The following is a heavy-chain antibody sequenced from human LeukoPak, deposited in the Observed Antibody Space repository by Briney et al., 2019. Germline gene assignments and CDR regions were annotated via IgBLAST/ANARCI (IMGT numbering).Heavy chain of an antibody. CDR1: GFTFDDYA. D-gene: IGHD6-13*01. J-gene: IGHJ2*01. CDR3: AKVPSYSSSSGHWYFDL. V-gene: IGHV3-9*01. Sequence: GRSLRLSCAASGFTFDDYAMHWVRQAPGKGLEWVSGISWNSGSIGYADSVKGRFTISRDNAKNSLYLQMNSLRAEDTALYYCAKVPSYSSSSGHWYFDLWGRGTLVTVSS. CDR2: ISWNSGSI.